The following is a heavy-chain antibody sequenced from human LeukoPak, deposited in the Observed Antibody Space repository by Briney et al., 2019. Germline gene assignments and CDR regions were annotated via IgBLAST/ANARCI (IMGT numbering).Heavy chain of an antibody. CDR2: IKQDVSGI. J-gene: IGHJ5*02. V-gene: IGHV3-7*01. CDR1: GFIFSNCW. D-gene: IGHD6-13*01. CDR3: ARDRGIAADGTVGWFDP. Sequence: GGSLRLSCAASGFIFSNCWMSWVRQAPGKGLEWVANIKQDVSGIRYVDSVRGRFTISRDNAKNLLYLQMNSLRAEDTAVYYCARDRGIAADGTVGWFDPWGQGTLVAVSS.